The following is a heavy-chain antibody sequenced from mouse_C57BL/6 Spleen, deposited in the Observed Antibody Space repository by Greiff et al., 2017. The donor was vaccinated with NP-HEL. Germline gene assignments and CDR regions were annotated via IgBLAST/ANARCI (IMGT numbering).Heavy chain of an antibody. CDR2: IDPSDSYT. CDR1: GYTFTSYW. CDR3: ARITTYYFDD. Sequence: QVQLQQPGAELVKPGASVKLSCKASGYTFTSYWLQWVKQRPGQGLEWIGEIDPSDSYTNSNQKFKGKATLTVDTSSSTAYMQLSSLTSEDSAVYYCARITTYYFDDWGQGTTLTVSS. V-gene: IGHV1-50*01. D-gene: IGHD1-1*01. J-gene: IGHJ2*01.